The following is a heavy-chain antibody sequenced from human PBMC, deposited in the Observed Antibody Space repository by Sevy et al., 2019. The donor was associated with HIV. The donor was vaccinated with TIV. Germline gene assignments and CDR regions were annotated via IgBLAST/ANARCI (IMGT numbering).Heavy chain of an antibody. CDR3: AKGPPCTGGGGDPYYYYGMDV. V-gene: IGHV3-23*01. J-gene: IGHJ6*02. D-gene: IGHD2-8*02. Sequence: GGSLRLSCAASGFTFSSYWMSWVRQAPGKGLEWVSAISGSGGSTYYADSVKGRFTISRDNSKNTLYLQMNSLRAEDTAVYYCAKGPPCTGGGGDPYYYYGMDVWGQGTTVTVSS. CDR2: ISGSGGST. CDR1: GFTFSSYW.